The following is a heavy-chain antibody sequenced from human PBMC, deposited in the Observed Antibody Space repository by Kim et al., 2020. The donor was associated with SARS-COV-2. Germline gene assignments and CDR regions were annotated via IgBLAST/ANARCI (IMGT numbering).Heavy chain of an antibody. CDR1: VGSFSGYY. J-gene: IGHJ4*01. CDR2: VNHSGST. CDR3: ESSGLFDY. V-gene: IGHV4-34*01. D-gene: IGHD3-22*01. Sequence: SETLSLTCAVYVGSFSGYYWKWIRQPPGKGLEWIGEVNHSGSTNYNPALKSRVPISVDTSKNQFSLKLSSVTAEDTAVDLHESSGLFDYWGHVSLAIV.